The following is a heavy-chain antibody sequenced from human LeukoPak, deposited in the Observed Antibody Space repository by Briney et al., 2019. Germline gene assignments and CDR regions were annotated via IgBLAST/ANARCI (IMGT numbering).Heavy chain of an antibody. D-gene: IGHD5-18*01. CDR2: ISYGGNDT. J-gene: IGHJ4*02. Sequence: GRSLRLSCTAPGRIFSTYFMHWVRQAPGKGLQWVAGISYGGNDTFYADSVKGRFTISRDNAKNTLYLQMNSLRAEDTAVYYCARDTDTAMAHFDYWGQGTLATVSS. CDR1: GRIFSTYF. CDR3: ARDTDTAMAHFDY. V-gene: IGHV3-30-3*01.